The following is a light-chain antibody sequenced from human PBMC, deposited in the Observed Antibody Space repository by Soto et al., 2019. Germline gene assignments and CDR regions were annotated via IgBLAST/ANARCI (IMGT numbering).Light chain of an antibody. J-gene: IGKJ5*01. CDR1: QGISTY. Sequence: IQVTLSPSSLSSYVSDRVTIACLASQGISTYLAWYQQKPGKVPKLLIYAASTLLSGVPSRFSGSGSGTDFTLTISSLQPEDVATYYCQQAYSFPITFAQGTRLEIK. CDR2: AAS. V-gene: IGKV1-27*01. CDR3: QQAYSFPIT.